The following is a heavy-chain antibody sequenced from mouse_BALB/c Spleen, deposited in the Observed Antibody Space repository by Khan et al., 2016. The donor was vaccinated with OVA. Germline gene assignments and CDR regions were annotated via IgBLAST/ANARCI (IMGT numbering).Heavy chain of an antibody. CDR3: ARSNGNYWFAY. CDR2: INTYTGEP. CDR1: GYTFTNYG. Sequence: QFQLVQSGPELKKPGETVKISCKASGYTFTNYGMNWVKQAPGKGLKWMGWINTYTGEPTYADDFKGRFAFSLETSASTAYLQINNLKNEDTATYCCARSNGNYWFAYWGQGTLVTVSA. V-gene: IGHV9-3-1*01. J-gene: IGHJ3*01. D-gene: IGHD2-1*01.